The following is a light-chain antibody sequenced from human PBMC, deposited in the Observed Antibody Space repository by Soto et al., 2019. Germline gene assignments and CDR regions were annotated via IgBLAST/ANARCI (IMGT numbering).Light chain of an antibody. V-gene: IGLV1-44*01. CDR3: ALWDDSLNGWV. CDR2: SNN. Sequence: QSVLSQPPSASGTPGQRVTISCSGSTSNIGSNTVSWYQQLPQRAPKLLIFSNNQRPSGVPDRFSGSKSDTSASLAISGLQSEDEGDYYCALWDDSLNGWVFGGGTKLTVL. CDR1: TSNIGSNT. J-gene: IGLJ2*01.